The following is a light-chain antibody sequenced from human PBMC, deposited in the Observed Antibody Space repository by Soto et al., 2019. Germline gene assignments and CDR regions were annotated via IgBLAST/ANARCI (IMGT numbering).Light chain of an antibody. Sequence: DIQMTQSPSTLSGSVGDRVTITCRASQTISSWLAWYQQKPGKAPKLLIYKASTLKSGVPSRFSGSGYGTEFTLTISSLQPDDFATYSCQHYNSYSEAFGQGTKVELK. V-gene: IGKV1-5*03. J-gene: IGKJ1*01. CDR2: KAS. CDR3: QHYNSYSEA. CDR1: QTISSW.